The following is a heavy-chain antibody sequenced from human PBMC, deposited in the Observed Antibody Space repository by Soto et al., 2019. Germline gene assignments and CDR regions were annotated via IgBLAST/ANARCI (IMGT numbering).Heavy chain of an antibody. D-gene: IGHD3-22*01. Sequence: VKVSCKASVFTFTSSAVQWVRQARGQRLEWIGWIVVGSGNTNYAQKFQERVTITRDMSTSTAYMELSSLRSEDTAVYYCAASTYYYDSSGYYSEMDVWGQGTTVTVSS. CDR2: IVVGSGNT. CDR3: AASTYYYDSSGYYSEMDV. V-gene: IGHV1-58*01. J-gene: IGHJ6*02. CDR1: VFTFTSSA.